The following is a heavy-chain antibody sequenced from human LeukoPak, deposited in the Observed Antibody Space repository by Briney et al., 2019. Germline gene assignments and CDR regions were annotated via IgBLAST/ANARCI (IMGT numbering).Heavy chain of an antibody. J-gene: IGHJ6*02. CDR2: ISYDGSNK. D-gene: IGHD5-18*01. CDR1: GFTFSSYA. Sequence: GGSLRLSCAASGFTFSSYAMYWVRQAPGKGLEWVAVISYDGSNKYYADSVKGRFTISRDNSKNTLYLQMNSLGAEDTALYYCARVGDTVMEMDVWGQGTTVTVSS. CDR3: ARVGDTVMEMDV. V-gene: IGHV3-30-3*01.